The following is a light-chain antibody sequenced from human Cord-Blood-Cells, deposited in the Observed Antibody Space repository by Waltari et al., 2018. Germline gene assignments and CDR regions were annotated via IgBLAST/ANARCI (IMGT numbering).Light chain of an antibody. J-gene: IGLJ2*01. CDR3: CSYAGSSTYVV. V-gene: IGLV2-23*01. Sequence: QSALTQSAAVSGSPGQSITISCTGTRSDVGSTNLVSWYHQHPGKAPKLMMYEGSKRPSGVSNRFSGSKSGNTASLTISGLQAEDEADYYCCSYAGSSTYVVFGGGTKLTVL. CDR1: RSDVGSTNL. CDR2: EGS.